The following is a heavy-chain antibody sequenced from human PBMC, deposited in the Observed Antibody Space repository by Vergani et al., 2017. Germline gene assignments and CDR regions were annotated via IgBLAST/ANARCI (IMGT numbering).Heavy chain of an antibody. J-gene: IGHJ4*02. CDR2: SIPIFGTA. CDR1: GGTFSSYG. CDR3: ARGFQQLVLWYFDY. D-gene: IGHD6-13*01. V-gene: IGHV1-69*01. Sequence: QVQLVQSGAEVKKPGSSVKVSCKVSGGTFSSYGISWVRQAPGQGLEWMGGSIPIFGTANYAQKFQGRVTITADESTSTAYMELSSLRSEDTAVYYCARGFQQLVLWYFDYWGQGTLVTVSS.